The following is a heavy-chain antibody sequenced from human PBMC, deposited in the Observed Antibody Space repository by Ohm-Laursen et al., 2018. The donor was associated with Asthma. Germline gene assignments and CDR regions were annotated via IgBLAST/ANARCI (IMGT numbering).Heavy chain of an antibody. CDR3: ARGSYYDSSGDPGYFDL. V-gene: IGHV4-31*03. D-gene: IGHD3-22*01. Sequence: TLSLTYTVSGGSISSGGYYWSWIRQHPGKGLEWIGYIYYSGSTYYNPSLKSRVTISVDTSKNQFSLKLSSVTAADTAVYYCARGSYYDSSGDPGYFDLWGRGTLVTVSS. CDR2: IYYSGST. CDR1: GGSISSGGYY. J-gene: IGHJ2*01.